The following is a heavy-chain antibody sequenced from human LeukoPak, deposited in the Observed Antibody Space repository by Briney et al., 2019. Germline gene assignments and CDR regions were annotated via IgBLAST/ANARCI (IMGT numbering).Heavy chain of an antibody. J-gene: IGHJ4*02. V-gene: IGHV1-2*02. D-gene: IGHD5-18*01. CDR2: INPNSGGT. CDR3: ATHTTMPL. Sequence: ASVTVSCTASGYTFTVDYVHWVRQAPGQGLEWMGWINPNSGGTDYSQKFQGRVTLTSDTSISTVYMELSRLRSSDTAVYYCATHTTMPLGGQGTLVSVSS. CDR1: GYTFTVDY.